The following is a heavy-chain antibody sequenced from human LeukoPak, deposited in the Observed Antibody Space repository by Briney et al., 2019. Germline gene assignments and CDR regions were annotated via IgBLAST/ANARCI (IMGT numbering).Heavy chain of an antibody. Sequence: PGGSLRLSCVGSGFPFHNYGMHWVRQAPGKGLEWVSGVSWNSDNIVYADSVKGRFTISRDRAKNSVYVQMDSLRTEDTALYYCAKDMSGSGSLLYYFDRWGQGTQVTVSS. CDR2: VSWNSDNI. CDR1: GFPFHNYG. D-gene: IGHD3-10*01. V-gene: IGHV3-9*01. CDR3: AKDMSGSGSLLYYFDR. J-gene: IGHJ4*02.